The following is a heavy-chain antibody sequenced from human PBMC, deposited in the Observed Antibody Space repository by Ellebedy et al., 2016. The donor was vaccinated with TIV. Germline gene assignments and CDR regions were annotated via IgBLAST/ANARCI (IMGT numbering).Heavy chain of an antibody. J-gene: IGHJ6*02. D-gene: IGHD3-10*01. CDR1: GYTFTSYY. Sequence: ASVKVSXXASGYTFTSYYMHWVRQAPGQGLEWMGIINPSGGSTSYAQKFQGRVTITADESTSTAYMELSSLRSEDTAVYYCARDLMVRGYPRDYYYGMDVWGQGTTVTVSS. CDR3: ARDLMVRGYPRDYYYGMDV. CDR2: INPSGGST. V-gene: IGHV1-46*01.